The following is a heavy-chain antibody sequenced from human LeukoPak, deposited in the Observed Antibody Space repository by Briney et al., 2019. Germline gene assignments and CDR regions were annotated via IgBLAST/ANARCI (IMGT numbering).Heavy chain of an antibody. CDR2: IHYSGST. CDR3: TRVECIGGSCYTFDY. D-gene: IGHD2-15*01. Sequence: SETLSLTCTVSGGSITSRTYYWGWIRQPPGKGLEWIGSIHYSGSTYYSPSLKSRVTISVDTSKYQFSLMLRSVTAADAAAYYCTRVECIGGSCYTFDYWGPGTLVIVSS. V-gene: IGHV4-39*07. CDR1: GGSITSRTYY. J-gene: IGHJ4*02.